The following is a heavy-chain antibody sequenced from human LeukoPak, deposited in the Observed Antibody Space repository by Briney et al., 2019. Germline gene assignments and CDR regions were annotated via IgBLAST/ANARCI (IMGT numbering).Heavy chain of an antibody. V-gene: IGHV3-21*01. CDR3: AREAGIVVVPAAISPQAANNWFDP. CDR1: GFTFSSYS. D-gene: IGHD2-2*02. J-gene: IGHJ5*02. CDR2: ISSSSSYI. Sequence: GGSLRLSCAASGFTFSSYSMNWVRQAPGKGLEWVSSISSSSSYIYYADPVKGRFTISRDNAKNSLYLQMNSLRAEDTAVYYCAREAGIVVVPAAISPQAANNWFDPWGQGTLVTVSS.